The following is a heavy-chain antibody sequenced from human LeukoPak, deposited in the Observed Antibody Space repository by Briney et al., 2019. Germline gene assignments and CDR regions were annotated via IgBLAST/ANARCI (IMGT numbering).Heavy chain of an antibody. V-gene: IGHV3-30*03. CDR1: GFTFSSYG. CDR3: ASWGPAAYCSNGSCS. D-gene: IGHD2-15*01. Sequence: PGGSLRLSCAASGFTFSSYGMHWVRQAPGKGLEWVAVISYDGSNKYYADSVKGRFTISRDNSKNTLYLQMNSLRVEDTAVYYCASWGPAAYCSNGSCSWGQGTLVTVSS. J-gene: IGHJ5*02. CDR2: ISYDGSNK.